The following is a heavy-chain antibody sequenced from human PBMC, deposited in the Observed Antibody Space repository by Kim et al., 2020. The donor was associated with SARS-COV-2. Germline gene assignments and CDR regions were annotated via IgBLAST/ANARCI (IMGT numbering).Heavy chain of an antibody. J-gene: IGHJ4*02. CDR2: MNPNSGNT. CDR1: GYTFTSYD. CDR3: ARGGLGYDYGDDGFPDY. Sequence: ASVKVSCKASGYTFTSYDINWVRQATGQGLEWMGWMNPNSGNTGYAQKFQGRVTMTRNTSISTAYMELSSLRSEDTAVYYCARGGLGYDYGDDGFPDYWGQGTLVTVSS. V-gene: IGHV1-8*01. D-gene: IGHD4-17*01.